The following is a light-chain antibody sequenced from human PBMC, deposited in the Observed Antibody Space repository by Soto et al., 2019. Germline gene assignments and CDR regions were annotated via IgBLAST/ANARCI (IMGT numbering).Light chain of an antibody. CDR2: DAS. J-gene: IGKJ4*01. CDR3: HQYAYSPLT. CDR1: QSVGKNY. V-gene: IGKV3-20*01. Sequence: ELVLTQSPGTLSLSPGERATLSCRASQSVGKNYLAWYQQKPGQAPRLLVYDASTRATGVPDRFSGSGSGTDFTLTIARLGPEDFAVYYCHQYAYSPLTFGGGTKVDIK.